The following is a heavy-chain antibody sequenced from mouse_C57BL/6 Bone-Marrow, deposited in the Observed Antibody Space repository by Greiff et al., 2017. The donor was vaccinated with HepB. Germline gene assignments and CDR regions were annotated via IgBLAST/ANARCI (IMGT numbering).Heavy chain of an antibody. J-gene: IGHJ2*01. Sequence: VQLQQSGPELVKPGASVKISCKASGYTFTDYYMNWVKQSHGKSLEWIGDINPNNGGTSYNQKFKGKATLTVDKSSSTAYMELRSLTSEDSAVYYCATSWDNYFDYWGQGTTLTVSS. CDR3: ATSWDNYFDY. CDR2: INPNNGGT. CDR1: GYTFTDYY. D-gene: IGHD4-1*01. V-gene: IGHV1-26*01.